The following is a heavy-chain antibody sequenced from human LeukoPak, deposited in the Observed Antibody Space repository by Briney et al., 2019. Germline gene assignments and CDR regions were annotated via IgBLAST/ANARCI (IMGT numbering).Heavy chain of an antibody. CDR3: ARAVGGWLYNWFDP. CDR2: IYYSGRT. D-gene: IGHD6-19*01. Sequence: SQTLSLTCTVSGGSISSGGYYWSWIRQHPGKGLEWIGYIYYSGRTYYNPSLKSRVTISVDTSKNQFSLKLSSVTAADTAVYYCARAVGGWLYNWFDPWGQGTLVTVSS. CDR1: GGSISSGGYY. J-gene: IGHJ5*02. V-gene: IGHV4-31*03.